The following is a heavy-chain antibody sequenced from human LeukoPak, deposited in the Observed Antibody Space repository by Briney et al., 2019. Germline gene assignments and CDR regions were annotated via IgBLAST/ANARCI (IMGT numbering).Heavy chain of an antibody. CDR3: ASHYDFGSGYYVYFDY. Sequence: PGGSLRLSCAASGFTFSSYSMNWVRQAPGKGLEWVSSISSSSSYIYYADSVKGRFTISRDNAKTSLYLQMNSRRAEDTAVYYCASHYDFGSGYYVYFDYWGQGTLVTVSS. D-gene: IGHD3-3*01. CDR1: GFTFSSYS. CDR2: ISSSSSYI. V-gene: IGHV3-21*01. J-gene: IGHJ4*02.